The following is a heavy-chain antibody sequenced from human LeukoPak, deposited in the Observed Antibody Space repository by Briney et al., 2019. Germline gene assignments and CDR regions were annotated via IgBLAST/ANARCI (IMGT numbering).Heavy chain of an antibody. CDR2: IIPIFGTA. D-gene: IGHD1-26*01. J-gene: IGHJ4*02. Sequence: SVRVSCKASGGTFSSYAISWVRQAPGQGLEWMGGIIPIFGTANYAQKFQGRVTITADKSTSTAYMELSSLRSEDTAVYYCARRGGSYLYFDYWGQGTLVTVSS. CDR3: ARRGGSYLYFDY. CDR1: GGTFSSYA. V-gene: IGHV1-69*06.